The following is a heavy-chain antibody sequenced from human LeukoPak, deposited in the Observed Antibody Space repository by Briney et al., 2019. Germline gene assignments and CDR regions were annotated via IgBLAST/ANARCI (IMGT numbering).Heavy chain of an antibody. V-gene: IGHV4-59*01. J-gene: IGHJ3*02. CDR2: IYYSGST. Sequence: PSETLSLTCTVSGGSISSYYWSWIRQPPGKGLEWIGYIYYSGSTNYNPSLKSRVTISVDTSKNQFSLKLSSVTAADTAVYYCARGLGYCSSTSCYRFLYAFDIWGQGTMVTVSS. D-gene: IGHD2-2*01. CDR1: GGSISSYY. CDR3: ARGLGYCSSTSCYRFLYAFDI.